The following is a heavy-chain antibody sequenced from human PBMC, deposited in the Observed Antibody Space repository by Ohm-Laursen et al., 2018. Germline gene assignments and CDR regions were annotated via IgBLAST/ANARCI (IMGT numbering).Heavy chain of an antibody. V-gene: IGHV3-13*01. CDR2: IGTLSDT. D-gene: IGHD1-26*01. Sequence: SLRLSCAASGFTFRSHDMHWVRQVTGKSLEWVSAIGTLSDTFYADSVKGRFAISRDNAKNSLYLQMNSPRAEDTAVFYCAREVWWSLDYWGRGTLVTVSS. CDR3: AREVWWSLDY. CDR1: GFTFRSHD. J-gene: IGHJ4*02.